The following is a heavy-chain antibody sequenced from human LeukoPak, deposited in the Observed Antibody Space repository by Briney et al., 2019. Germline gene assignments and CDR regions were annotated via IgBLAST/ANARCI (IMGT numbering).Heavy chain of an antibody. J-gene: IGHJ4*02. Sequence: GASVKVSCKASGGTFSSYAISWVRQAPGQGLEWMGGIIPIFGTANYAQKFQGRVTITADESTSTAYMELSSLRSEDTAVYYCAREVRGCSSTSCYAYFDYWGQGTLVTVPS. D-gene: IGHD2-2*01. CDR1: GGTFSSYA. CDR3: AREVRGCSSTSCYAYFDY. V-gene: IGHV1-69*13. CDR2: IIPIFGTA.